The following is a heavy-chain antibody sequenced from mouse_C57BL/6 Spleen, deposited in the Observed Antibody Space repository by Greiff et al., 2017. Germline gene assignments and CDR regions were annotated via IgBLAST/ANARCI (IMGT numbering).Heavy chain of an antibody. D-gene: IGHD2-4*01. J-gene: IGHJ3*01. V-gene: IGHV1-7*01. CDR2: INPSSGYT. CDR1: GYTFTSYW. CDR3: ARAYYDYERVVAY. Sequence: VQLQESGAELAKPGASVKLSCKASGYTFTSYWMHWVKQRPGQGLEWIGYINPSSGYTKYNQKFKDKATLTADKSSSTAYMQLSSLTYEDSAVYYCARAYYDYERVVAYWGQGTLVTVSA.